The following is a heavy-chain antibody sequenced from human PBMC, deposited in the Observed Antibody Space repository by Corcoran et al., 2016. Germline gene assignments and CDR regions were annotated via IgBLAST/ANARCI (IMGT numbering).Heavy chain of an antibody. CDR2: INHSGST. Sequence: QVQLQQWGAGLLKPSETLSLTCAVYGGSFSGYYWSWIRQPPGKGLEWIGEINHSGSTNYNPSLKSRVTISVDTSKNQFSLKLSSVTAADTAVYYCAGAYYDGSGYYFDYWGQGTLVTVSS. V-gene: IGHV4-34*01. CDR3: AGAYYDGSGYYFDY. J-gene: IGHJ4*02. CDR1: GGSFSGYY. D-gene: IGHD3-10*01.